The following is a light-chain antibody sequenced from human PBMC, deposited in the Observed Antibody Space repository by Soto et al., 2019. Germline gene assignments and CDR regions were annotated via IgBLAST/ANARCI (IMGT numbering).Light chain of an antibody. CDR1: SSDVGGYNY. J-gene: IGLJ1*01. CDR3: TSYTSSNTLYV. Sequence: QSVLTQPASVSGSPGQSITISCTGTSSDVGGYNYVSWYQHHPGKAPKLIIFEITNRPSGVSNCFSGSTSGNAASLTISGLQAEDEADYYCTSYTSSNTLYVFGTGTKVTVL. V-gene: IGLV2-14*01. CDR2: EIT.